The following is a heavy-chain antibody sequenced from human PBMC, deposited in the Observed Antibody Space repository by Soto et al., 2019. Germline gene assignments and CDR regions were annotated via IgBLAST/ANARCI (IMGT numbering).Heavy chain of an antibody. Sequence: QVQLVESGGGVVQPGRSLRLSCAASGFTFSSYGMHWVRQAPGKGLEWVAVISYDGSNKYYADSVKGRFTISRDNSKNTLYLQMNSLRAEDTAVYYCAKDHHFWSGYTPDYWGQGTLVTVSS. J-gene: IGHJ4*02. V-gene: IGHV3-30*18. CDR1: GFTFSSYG. D-gene: IGHD3-3*02. CDR2: ISYDGSNK. CDR3: AKDHHFWSGYTPDY.